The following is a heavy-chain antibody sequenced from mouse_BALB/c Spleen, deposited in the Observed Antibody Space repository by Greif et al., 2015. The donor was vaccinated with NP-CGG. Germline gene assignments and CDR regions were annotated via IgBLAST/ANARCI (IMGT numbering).Heavy chain of an antibody. CDR3: TRYGGLDHFYAMDY. Sequence: QVQLQQSGAELVKPGASVKLSCKASGCTFTSYYMYWVKQRPGQGLEWIGGINPSNSGTNFNEKFKSKATLTVDKSSSTAYMQLSSLTSEDSAVYYCTRYGGLDHFYAMDYWGQGTSVTVSS. J-gene: IGHJ4*01. V-gene: IGHV1S81*02. D-gene: IGHD1-1*02. CDR2: INPSNSGT. CDR1: GCTFTSYY.